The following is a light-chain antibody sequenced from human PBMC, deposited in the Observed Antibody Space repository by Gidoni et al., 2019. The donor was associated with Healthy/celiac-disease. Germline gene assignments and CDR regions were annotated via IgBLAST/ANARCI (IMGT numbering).Light chain of an antibody. CDR1: QSVSSN. CDR2: GAS. CDR3: QKYNNWPPLT. Sequence: EILMTHSPATLSVSPGERATLSCRASQSVSSNLAWYQQKPGQAPRLLIYGASTRATGIPDRCSGSGSGTEFTLTISSLQSEDFAVYYCQKYNNWPPLTFGGGTKVEIK. J-gene: IGKJ4*01. V-gene: IGKV3-15*01.